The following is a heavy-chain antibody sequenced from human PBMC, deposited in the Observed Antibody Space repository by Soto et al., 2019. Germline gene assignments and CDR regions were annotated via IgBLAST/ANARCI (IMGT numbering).Heavy chain of an antibody. CDR1: GFTFEDSG. Sequence: PGGSLRLSCEASGFTFEDSGITWVRQAPGQGLEWVSGINWSGDNTGYADSVKGRFTISRENATNSLYLQMNSLRAEDTAFYYCARAPAECNNTRCFYCFVNWGQEALVT. J-gene: IGHJ4*01. CDR2: INWSGDNT. CDR3: ARAPAECNNTRCFYCFVN. V-gene: IGHV3-20*04. D-gene: IGHD2-2*01.